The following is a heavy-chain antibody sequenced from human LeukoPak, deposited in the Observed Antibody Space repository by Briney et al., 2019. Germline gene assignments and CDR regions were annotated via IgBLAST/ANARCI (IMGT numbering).Heavy chain of an antibody. CDR2: INWNGDST. CDR3: ARCSRSSTDCYSEFDI. Sequence: GGSLRLSCAASGFTFDDYGMSWVRQGPGKGLDWVSAINWNGDSTGYADSVRGRFTISRDNAKNSLYLPMNSLRAEDTALYYCARCSRSSTDCYSEFDIWGQGTMVTVSP. V-gene: IGHV3-20*04. D-gene: IGHD2-2*02. J-gene: IGHJ3*02. CDR1: GFTFDDYG.